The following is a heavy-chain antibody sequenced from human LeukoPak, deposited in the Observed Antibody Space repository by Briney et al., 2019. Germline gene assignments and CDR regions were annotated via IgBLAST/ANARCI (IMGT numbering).Heavy chain of an antibody. D-gene: IGHD4-17*01. J-gene: IGHJ1*01. CDR3: ARAAVTTSRYFQH. V-gene: IGHV4-59*01. CDR1: GGSISNYY. Sequence: PSETLSLTCTVSGGSISNYYWSWIRQPPGKGLEWIGYIYNSGHTNYNPSLKSRVTISEDTSKNQLSLKLSSVTAADTAVYYCARAAVTTSRYFQHWGQGTLVTVSS. CDR2: IYNSGHT.